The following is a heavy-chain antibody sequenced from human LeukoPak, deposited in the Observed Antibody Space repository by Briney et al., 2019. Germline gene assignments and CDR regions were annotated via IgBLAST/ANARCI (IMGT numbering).Heavy chain of an antibody. V-gene: IGHV3-30*04. CDR1: GFSLSGYP. J-gene: IGHJ4*02. D-gene: IGHD5-18*01. CDR2: ISFDGSDK. Sequence: PGGSLRLSCAASGFSLSGYPMHWVRQAPGKGLEWVAVISFDGSDKYHADSVKGRFSISRDNSRNTLYLQMNSLRPEDTAVYYCARAVRGYSYAYLPYWGQGTLVTVSS. CDR3: ARAVRGYSYAYLPY.